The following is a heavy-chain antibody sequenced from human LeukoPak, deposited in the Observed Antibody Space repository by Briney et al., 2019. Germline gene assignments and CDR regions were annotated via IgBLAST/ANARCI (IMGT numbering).Heavy chain of an antibody. J-gene: IGHJ4*02. Sequence: QTGGSLRLSCAASGFTFSAYGMHWVRQAPGKGLEWVAFIRYDGSNKYYADSVKGRFTISRDNSKNTLYLQMNSLRAEDTAVYYCAKDRDYYDSSGYTSSDYWGQGTLVTVSS. CDR1: GFTFSAYG. V-gene: IGHV3-30*02. D-gene: IGHD3-22*01. CDR3: AKDRDYYDSSGYTSSDY. CDR2: IRYDGSNK.